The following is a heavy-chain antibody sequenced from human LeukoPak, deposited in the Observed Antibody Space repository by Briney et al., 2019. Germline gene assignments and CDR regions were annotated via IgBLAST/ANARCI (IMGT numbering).Heavy chain of an antibody. CDR3: ARYSSSSGGASYYLDY. J-gene: IGHJ4*01. CDR1: GFTLRNYW. V-gene: IGHV3-74*01. CDR2: ISGDGSVT. D-gene: IGHD6-6*01. Sequence: GGSLRFSCTASGFTLRNYWMHWVRQVPGKRLVWVSRISGDGSVTNYADSVQGRFTISRDNAKNILYLQINSLRSEDTAVYYCARYSSSSGGASYYLDYWGHGTLVTVSS.